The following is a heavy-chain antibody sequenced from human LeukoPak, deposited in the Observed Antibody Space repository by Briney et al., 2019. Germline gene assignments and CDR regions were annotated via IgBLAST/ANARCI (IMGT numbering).Heavy chain of an antibody. J-gene: IGHJ4*02. D-gene: IGHD6-19*01. CDR2: ISGSGGST. CDR1: GFTFSSYA. CDR3: AKGKGTGSGWYGLDY. V-gene: IGHV3-23*01. Sequence: PGGSLRLSCAASGFTFSSYAMSWVRQAPGKGLEWVSAISGSGGSTHYADSVKGRFTISSDNSKNTLYLQMSTLRADDTAIYYCAKGKGTGSGWYGLDYWGQGILVTVSS.